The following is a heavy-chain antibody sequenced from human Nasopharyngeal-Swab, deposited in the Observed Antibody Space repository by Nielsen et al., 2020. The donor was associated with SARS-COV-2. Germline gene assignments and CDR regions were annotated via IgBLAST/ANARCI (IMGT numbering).Heavy chain of an antibody. D-gene: IGHD3-10*01. V-gene: IGHV3-30-3*01. CDR1: GFTFSSYA. Sequence: GESLKISCAASGFTFSSYATHWVRQAPGKGLEWVAVISYDGSNKYYADSVKGRFTISRDNSKNTLYLQMNSLRAEDTAVYYCARDYYGSGSSFDYWGQGTLVTVSS. CDR2: ISYDGSNK. J-gene: IGHJ4*02. CDR3: ARDYYGSGSSFDY.